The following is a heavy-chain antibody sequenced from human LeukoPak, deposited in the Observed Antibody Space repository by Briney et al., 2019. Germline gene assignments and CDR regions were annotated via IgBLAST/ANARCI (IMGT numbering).Heavy chain of an antibody. V-gene: IGHV3-23*01. Sequence: GGSLRLSCAAXGXXXXXXYXXXXXXGXGXXLXXVXAISGGGGTTYYADSVKGRFTISRGNSKNTLFLQMNSLRAEDTAVYYCAKDSGPYTSGYYGHWGQGTLVTVSS. CDR3: AKDSGPYTSGYYGH. J-gene: IGHJ4*02. CDR1: GXXXXXXY. D-gene: IGHD3-22*01. CDR2: ISGGGGTT.